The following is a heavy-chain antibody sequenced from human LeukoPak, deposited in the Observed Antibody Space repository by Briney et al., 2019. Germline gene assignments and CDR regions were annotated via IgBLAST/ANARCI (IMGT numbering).Heavy chain of an antibody. Sequence: ASVKVSCKASGGTFSSYAISWVRQAPGQGLEWMGGIIPIFGTANYAQKFQGRVTITTDESTSTAYMELSSLRSEDTAVYYCARSRDSSGYFFDYWGQGTLVTVSS. D-gene: IGHD3-22*01. CDR3: ARSRDSSGYFFDY. CDR2: IIPIFGTA. J-gene: IGHJ4*02. V-gene: IGHV1-69*05. CDR1: GGTFSSYA.